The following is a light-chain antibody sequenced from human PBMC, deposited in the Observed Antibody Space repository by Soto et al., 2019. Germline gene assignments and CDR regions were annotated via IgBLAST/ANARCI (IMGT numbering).Light chain of an antibody. CDR3: LQYGSSPYT. CDR2: DAS. J-gene: IGKJ2*01. Sequence: EIVLTQSAATLSLSPGERATLSCGASQSVSSSYLAWYQQKPGLAPRLLMYDASSRATGIPDRFSGSGSGTDFTLTISRLEHEDFAVYFCLQYGSSPYTFGQGSQVEIK. V-gene: IGKV3D-20*01. CDR1: QSVSSSY.